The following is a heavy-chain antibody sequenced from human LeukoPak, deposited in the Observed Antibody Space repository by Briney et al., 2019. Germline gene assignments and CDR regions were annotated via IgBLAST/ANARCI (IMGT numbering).Heavy chain of an antibody. CDR1: GFTFSSYS. D-gene: IGHD3-22*01. CDR3: ARIALSPDFDY. CDR2: ISSSSSYI. Sequence: GGSLRLSCAASGFTFSSYSMNWVRQAPGKGLEWVSSISSSSSYIYYADSVKGRFTISRDNAKNSLYMQMNSLRAEDTAVYYCARIALSPDFDYWGQGTLVTVSS. J-gene: IGHJ4*02. V-gene: IGHV3-21*01.